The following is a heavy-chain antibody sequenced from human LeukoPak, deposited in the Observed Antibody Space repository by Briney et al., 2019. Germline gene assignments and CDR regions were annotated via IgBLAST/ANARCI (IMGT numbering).Heavy chain of an antibody. D-gene: IGHD3-9*01. J-gene: IGHJ4*02. V-gene: IGHV3-7*01. CDR1: GFTFSTYA. CDR2: IKQDGSEK. CDR3: ARPPPTESFDWLLYFDY. Sequence: GGSLRLSCAASGFTFSTYAMSWVRQAPGKGLEWVANIKQDGSEKYYVDSVKGRFTISRDNAKNSLYLQMNSLRAEDTAVYYCARPPPTESFDWLLYFDYWGQGTLVTVSS.